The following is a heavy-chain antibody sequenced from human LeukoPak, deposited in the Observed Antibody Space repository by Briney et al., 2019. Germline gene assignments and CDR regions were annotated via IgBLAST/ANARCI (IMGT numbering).Heavy chain of an antibody. CDR1: GFTFSSYA. CDR3: AKAYGDYYYYGMEV. V-gene: IGHV3-23*01. D-gene: IGHD4-17*01. J-gene: IGHJ6*04. Sequence: GGSLRLSCAASGFTFSSYAMSWVRQAPGKGLEWVSAISGSGGSTYYADSVKGRFTISRDNSKNTLYLHMNSLRAKDTAVYYGAKAYGDYYYYGMEVWAKGTTVTVSS. CDR2: ISGSGGST.